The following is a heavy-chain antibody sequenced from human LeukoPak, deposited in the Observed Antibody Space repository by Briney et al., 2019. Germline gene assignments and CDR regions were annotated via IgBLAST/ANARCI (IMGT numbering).Heavy chain of an antibody. J-gene: IGHJ6*02. Sequence: GGSLRLSCAASGFTFSSYWMNWARQAPGKGLEWVASINHNGNVNYYVDSVKGRFTISRDKAKNLLYLQMSNLRAEDTAVYFCARGGGLDVWGQGATVTVSS. CDR3: ARGGGLDV. CDR1: GFTFSSYW. D-gene: IGHD3-16*01. V-gene: IGHV3-7*03. CDR2: INHNGNVN.